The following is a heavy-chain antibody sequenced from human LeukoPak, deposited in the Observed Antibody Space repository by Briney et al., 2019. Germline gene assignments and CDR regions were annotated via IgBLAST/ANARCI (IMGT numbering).Heavy chain of an antibody. J-gene: IGHJ4*02. V-gene: IGHV3-7*01. D-gene: IGHD2-21*01. CDR3: ARDADWARDY. CDR2: ITPEGRQT. CDR1: GFTFSSHW. Sequence: GGSLRLSCAASGFTFSSHWMHWVRQAPGKGLEWVADITPEGRQTNYVHSVKGRFTISRDNAKNSMYLQMNSVRAEDTAVYYCARDADWARDYWGQGTLVTVSS.